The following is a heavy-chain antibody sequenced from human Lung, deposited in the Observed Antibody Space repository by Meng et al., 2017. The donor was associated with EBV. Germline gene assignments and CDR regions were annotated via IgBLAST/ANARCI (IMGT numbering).Heavy chain of an antibody. Sequence: QVQLVQSGSMWKKPGASVKVSCKASGHTFTSYAMNWVRKAPGQGLEWMGWINTNTGNPTYAQGFTGRFVFSLDTSVSTAYLQISSLKAEDTAVYYCARETLGYRSSTSCYIGPPDYWGQGTLVTVSS. V-gene: IGHV7-4-1*02. J-gene: IGHJ4*02. CDR1: GHTFTSYA. CDR3: ARETLGYRSSTSCYIGPPDY. CDR2: INTNTGNP. D-gene: IGHD2-2*01.